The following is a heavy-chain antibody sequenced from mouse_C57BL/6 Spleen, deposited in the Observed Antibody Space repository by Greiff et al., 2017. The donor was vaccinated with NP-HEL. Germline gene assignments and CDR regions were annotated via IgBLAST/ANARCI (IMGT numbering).Heavy chain of an antibody. D-gene: IGHD1-1*01. CDR2: INPNNGGT. CDR1: GYTFTDYY. Sequence: VQLQQSGPELVKPGASVKISCKASGYTFTDYYMNWVKQSHGKSLEWIGDINPNNGGTSYNQKFKGKATLTVDKSSSTAYMEHRSLTSEDSAVYYCARTTVVPLDYWGQGTTLTVSS. V-gene: IGHV1-26*01. CDR3: ARTTVVPLDY. J-gene: IGHJ2*01.